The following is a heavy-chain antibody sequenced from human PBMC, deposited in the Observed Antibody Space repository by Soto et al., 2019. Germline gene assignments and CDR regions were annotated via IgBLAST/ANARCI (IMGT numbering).Heavy chain of an antibody. CDR1: GYSISGCYY. V-gene: IGHV4-38-2*02. D-gene: IGHD6-13*01. Sequence: SETLSLGRTVSGYSISGCYYRGWIRQPPGKGREWIGSIYHSGRTYYNPSLKSRVTISVDTPKNQSSLKLSSVTAADTGVYYFAREVASEVWYSSSGDLNCFDPWGQGTLV. J-gene: IGHJ5*01. CDR3: AREVASEVWYSSSGDLNCFDP. CDR2: IYHSGRT.